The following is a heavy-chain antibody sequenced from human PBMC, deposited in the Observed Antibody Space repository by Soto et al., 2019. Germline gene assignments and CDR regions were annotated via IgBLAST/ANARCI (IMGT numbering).Heavy chain of an antibody. CDR3: ASFLAYYYDSSGYYWPQYYFDY. CDR2: IYYSGST. V-gene: IGHV4-39*01. CDR1: GGSISSSSYY. J-gene: IGHJ4*02. Sequence: PSETLSLTCTVSGGSISSSSYYWGWIRQPPGKGLEWIGSIYYSGSTYYNPSLKSRVTISVDTSKNQFSLKLSSVTAADTAVYYCASFLAYYYDSSGYYWPQYYFDYWGQGTLVTVSS. D-gene: IGHD3-22*01.